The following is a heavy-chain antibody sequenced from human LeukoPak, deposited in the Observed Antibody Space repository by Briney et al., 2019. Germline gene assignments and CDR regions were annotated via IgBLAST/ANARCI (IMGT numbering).Heavy chain of an antibody. J-gene: IGHJ4*02. CDR1: GFTFSDYY. CDR3: ASVTMVRGVMRSGGPYYFDY. Sequence: GGSLRLSCAASGFTFSDYYMSRIRQAPGKGLEWVSYISSSSSYTNYADSVKGRFTISRDNAKNSLYLQMNSLRAEDTAVYYCASVTMVRGVMRSGGPYYFDYWGQGTLVTVSS. CDR2: ISSSSSYT. D-gene: IGHD3-10*01. V-gene: IGHV3-11*06.